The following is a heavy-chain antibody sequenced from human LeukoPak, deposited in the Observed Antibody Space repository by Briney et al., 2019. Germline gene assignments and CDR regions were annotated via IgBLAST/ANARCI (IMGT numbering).Heavy chain of an antibody. CDR1: GGSIGGYY. D-gene: IGHD6-19*01. CDR3: ARETSLAGFASGLGFNY. V-gene: IGHV4-59*01. J-gene: IGHJ4*02. Sequence: SETLSLTCTVSGGSIGGYYWSWIRQPPGKGLEWIGYIYYSGNTKYNPSLKSRVSISVDTSQTQFSLKLTSVTVADTATYYCARETSLAGFASGLGFNYWGQGILVTVSS. CDR2: IYYSGNT.